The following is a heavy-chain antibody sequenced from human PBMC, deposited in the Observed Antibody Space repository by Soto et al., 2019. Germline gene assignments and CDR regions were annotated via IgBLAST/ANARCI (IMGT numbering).Heavy chain of an antibody. CDR1: GYTFTSYG. CDR3: XXXXXXXXXXXXXDY. CDR2: ISAYTGNT. Sequence: QVQLVQSGAEVKKPGASVKVSCKASGYTFTSYGIXWXXXXXXXXXXXMGWISAYTGNTNYAQKLQGRVTMTTDTXXXXXXXXXXXXXXXXXXXXXXXXXXXXXXXXXXXDYWGQGTLVTVSS. V-gene: IGHV1-18*01. J-gene: IGHJ4*02.